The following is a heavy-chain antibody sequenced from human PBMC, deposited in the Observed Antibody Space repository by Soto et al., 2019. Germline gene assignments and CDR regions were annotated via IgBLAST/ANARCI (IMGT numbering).Heavy chain of an antibody. CDR3: ATAGETVAGFN. CDR1: SGSISSRSYY. CDR2: IYYSGNT. J-gene: IGHJ4*02. Sequence: SETLSLTCTVSSGSISSRSYYWGWIRQPPGKGLEWIGRIYYSGNTYYNPSLKSRVTISVDTSKNQFSLKLSSVTAADTAVYYCATAGETVAGFNWGQGTLVTVSS. V-gene: IGHV4-39*01. D-gene: IGHD6-19*01.